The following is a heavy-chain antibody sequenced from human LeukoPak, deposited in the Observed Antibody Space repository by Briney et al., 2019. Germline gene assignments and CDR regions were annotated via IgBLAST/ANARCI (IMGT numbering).Heavy chain of an antibody. CDR2: ISYDGSNK. CDR3: ARTLSSGYYYNYYYYGMDV. V-gene: IGHV3-30-3*01. CDR1: GFTFSSYA. D-gene: IGHD3-22*01. Sequence: GGSLRLSCAASGFTFSSYAMHWVRQAPGKGLEWVAVISYDGSNKYYADSVKGRFTISRDNSKNTLYLQVNSLRAEDTAVYYCARTLSSGYYYNYYYYGMDVWGQGTTVTVSS. J-gene: IGHJ6*02.